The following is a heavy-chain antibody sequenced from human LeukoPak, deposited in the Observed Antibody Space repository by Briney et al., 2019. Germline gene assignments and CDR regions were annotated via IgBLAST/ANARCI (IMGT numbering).Heavy chain of an antibody. Sequence: SETLSLTCAVYGGSFSGYYWSWIRQPPGKGLEWIGEINHSGSTNYNPSLKSRVTISVDTSKNQFSLKLSSVTAADTAVYYCARVGNPLVTVFAWFDPWGQGTQVTVSS. V-gene: IGHV4-34*01. J-gene: IGHJ5*02. CDR3: ARVGNPLVTVFAWFDP. CDR2: INHSGST. D-gene: IGHD3-3*01. CDR1: GGSFSGYY.